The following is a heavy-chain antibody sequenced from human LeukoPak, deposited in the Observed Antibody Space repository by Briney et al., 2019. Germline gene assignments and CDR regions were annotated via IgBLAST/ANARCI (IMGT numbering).Heavy chain of an antibody. D-gene: IGHD2-2*01. CDR3: ARSSTSPLDAFDI. J-gene: IGHJ3*02. CDR2: IYYSGST. CDR1: GGSISSGDYY. Sequence: SETLSLTCTVSGGSISSGDYYWSWIRQPPGKGLEWIGYIYYSGSTYYNPSLKSRVTISVDTSKNQFSLKLSSVTAADTAVYYCARSSTSPLDAFDIWGQGTMVTVSS. V-gene: IGHV4-30-4*08.